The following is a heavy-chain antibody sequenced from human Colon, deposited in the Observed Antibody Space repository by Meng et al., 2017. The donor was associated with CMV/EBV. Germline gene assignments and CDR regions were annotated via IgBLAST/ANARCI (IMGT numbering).Heavy chain of an antibody. V-gene: IGHV1-46*01. J-gene: IGHJ6*02. D-gene: IGHD3-9*01. Sequence: ASVKVSCKASGYTFTSYYMHWVRQAPGQGLEWMGIINPSGGSTSYAQKFQGRVTMTRDTSTSTVYMELSSLRSEGTAVYYCARDKSGGNFDWFSFPRGGDYGMDVWGQGTTVTVSS. CDR2: INPSGGST. CDR1: GYTFTSYY. CDR3: ARDKSGGNFDWFSFPRGGDYGMDV.